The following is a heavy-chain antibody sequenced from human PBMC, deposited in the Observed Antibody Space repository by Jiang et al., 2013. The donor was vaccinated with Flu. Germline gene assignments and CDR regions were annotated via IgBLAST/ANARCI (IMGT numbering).Heavy chain of an antibody. CDR1: GGKFSMYV. J-gene: IGHJ6*02. CDR3: ARSQRDNTISGVVNYGMDV. CDR2: IIPMLGSI. D-gene: IGHD3-3*01. V-gene: IGHV1-69*01. Sequence: VQLVESGAEVKKPGSSVKVSCQTSGGKFSMYVFSWVRQAPGEGLEWMGGIIPMLGSINYAQKFQDRLTITADDFSSTAYMELSSLRSEDTAVYYCARSQRDNTISGVVNYGMDVWGQGTPVTVSS.